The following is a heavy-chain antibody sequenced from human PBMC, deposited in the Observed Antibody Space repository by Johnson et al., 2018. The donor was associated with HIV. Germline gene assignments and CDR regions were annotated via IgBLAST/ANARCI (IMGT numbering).Heavy chain of an antibody. Sequence: EELVESGGGLVQPGGSLRLSCAASGFTFSNYAMHWVRQAPGKGLEYVSAITSYGGSTYYANSVKGRFIISRDNSKNTLYLQMGSLRVEDMAVYYCARALRYSGSLWAFDVWGQGTMVTVSS. V-gene: IGHV3-64*01. CDR3: ARALRYSGSLWAFDV. CDR1: GFTFSNYA. D-gene: IGHD1-26*01. J-gene: IGHJ3*01. CDR2: ITSYGGST.